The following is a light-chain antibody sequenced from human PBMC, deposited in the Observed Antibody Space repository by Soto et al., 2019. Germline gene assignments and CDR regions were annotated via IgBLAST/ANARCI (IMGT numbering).Light chain of an antibody. CDR2: DAS. CDR1: QSISSW. J-gene: IGKJ3*01. CDR3: QQYNSYSTVT. Sequence: DIQMTQSPSTLSASVGDRVTITCRASQSISSWLAWYQQKPGKAPKLLIYDASSLESGVPSRFSGSGSGTEFTITISSLQPDDFATYYCQQYNSYSTVTFGPGTKVDIK. V-gene: IGKV1-5*01.